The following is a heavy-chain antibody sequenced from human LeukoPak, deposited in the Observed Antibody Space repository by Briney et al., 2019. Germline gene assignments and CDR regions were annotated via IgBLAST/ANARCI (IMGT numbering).Heavy chain of an antibody. CDR3: ARQERPWRAFDI. J-gene: IGHJ3*02. Sequence: SETLSLTRTVSGGSISSSSYYWGWIRQPPGKGLEWIGNIYYSGSTYYNPSLKSRITISVDTSKNQFSLRLNSVTAADTAVYYCARQERPWRAFDIWGQGTMVTVSS. V-gene: IGHV4-39*01. CDR1: GGSISSSSYY. D-gene: IGHD1-1*01. CDR2: IYYSGST.